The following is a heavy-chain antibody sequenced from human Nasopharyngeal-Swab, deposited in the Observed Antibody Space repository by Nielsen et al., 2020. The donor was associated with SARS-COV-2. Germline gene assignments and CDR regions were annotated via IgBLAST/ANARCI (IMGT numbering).Heavy chain of an antibody. V-gene: IGHV6-1*01. Sequence: WIRQSPSRGLEWLGRTYYRSKWYNDYAVSVKSRITTNPDTSKNQFSLQLNSVTPEDTAVYYCARDEDNSSSWGDDAFDIWGQGTMVTVSS. D-gene: IGHD6-13*01. J-gene: IGHJ3*02. CDR2: TYYRSKWYN. CDR3: ARDEDNSSSWGDDAFDI.